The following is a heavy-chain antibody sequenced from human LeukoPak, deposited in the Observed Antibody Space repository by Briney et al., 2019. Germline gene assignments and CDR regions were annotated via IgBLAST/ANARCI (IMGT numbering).Heavy chain of an antibody. CDR1: GFTFNNYA. CDR3: ARDQDWMFDY. V-gene: IGHV3-48*01. D-gene: IGHD1-1*01. CDR2: ISNSGTTI. Sequence: PGGSLRLSCAASGFTFNNYAMNWVRQAPGKGLEWISYISNSGTTIYYADSVKGRFTISRDTAMKSLYLQMNSLRAEDTAVYYCARDQDWMFDYRGQGILVTVSS. J-gene: IGHJ4*02.